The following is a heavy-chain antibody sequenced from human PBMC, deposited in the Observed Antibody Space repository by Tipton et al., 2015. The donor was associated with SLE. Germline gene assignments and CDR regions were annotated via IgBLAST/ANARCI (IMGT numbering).Heavy chain of an antibody. J-gene: IGHJ4*02. CDR2: VYFSGTT. V-gene: IGHV4-59*01. CDR3: AREAYSYDN. D-gene: IGHD3-10*01. CDR1: GGSITNYY. Sequence: LRLSCTVSGGSITNYYWSWIRQPPGKGLEWIGYVYFSGTTNYNPSLMSRVFISVDTSKKQFSLRLTSVTAADTAVYYCAREAYSYDNWGQGILVTVSS.